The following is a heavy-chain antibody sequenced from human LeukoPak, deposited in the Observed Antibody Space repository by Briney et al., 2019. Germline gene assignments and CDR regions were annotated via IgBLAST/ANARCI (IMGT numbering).Heavy chain of an antibody. CDR1: GGSFSGYY. Sequence: PSETLSLTCAVYGGSFSGYYWSWIRQPPGKGLEWIGEINHSGSTNYNPSLKSRVTISVDTSKNQFSLKLSSVTAADTAVYYCARGGYDILTGYYPFDYWGQGTLVTVSS. J-gene: IGHJ4*02. V-gene: IGHV4-34*01. CDR2: INHSGST. D-gene: IGHD3-9*01. CDR3: ARGGYDILTGYYPFDY.